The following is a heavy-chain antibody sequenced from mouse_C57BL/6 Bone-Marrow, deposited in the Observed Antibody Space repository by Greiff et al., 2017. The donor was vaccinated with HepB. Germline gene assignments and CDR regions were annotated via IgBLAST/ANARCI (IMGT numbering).Heavy chain of an antibody. D-gene: IGHD2-4*01. J-gene: IGHJ1*03. Sequence: QVQLQQSGPELVKPGASVKISCKASGYAFSSSWMNWVKQRPGKGLEWIGRIYPGDGDTNYNAKFKGKATLTADKSSSTAYMTLSSLTSEDCAVYYCARCSRLRRYFDDWGKGTTVNVSS. V-gene: IGHV1-82*01. CDR2: IYPGDGDT. CDR3: ARCSRLRRYFDD. CDR1: GYAFSSSW.